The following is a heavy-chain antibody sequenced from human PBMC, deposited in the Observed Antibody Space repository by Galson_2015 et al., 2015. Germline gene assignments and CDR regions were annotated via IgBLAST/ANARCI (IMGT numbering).Heavy chain of an antibody. J-gene: IGHJ5*02. D-gene: IGHD4-17*01. Sequence: QSGAEVKRPGESLKISCKGSGYSFTSYWIGWVRQMPGKGLEWMGIIYPGDSDTRYSPSFQGQVTISADKSISTAYLQWSSLKASDTAMYYCARQPPSRDGDYAWFDPGGQGTLVTVSS. V-gene: IGHV5-51*01. CDR1: GYSFTSYW. CDR2: IYPGDSDT. CDR3: ARQPPSRDGDYAWFDP.